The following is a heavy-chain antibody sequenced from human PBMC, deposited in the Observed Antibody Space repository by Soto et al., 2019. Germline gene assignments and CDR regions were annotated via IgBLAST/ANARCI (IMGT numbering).Heavy chain of an antibody. CDR3: AALYYDFLSGYCAYDYYGMDV. V-gene: IGHV4-39*01. J-gene: IGHJ6*02. D-gene: IGHD3-3*01. CDR2: IYYNGST. Sequence: QMQLQESGPGLVKPSETLSLTCTVSGGSISSSSYYWGWIRQPPGKGLEWIGSIYYNGSTYYNPSLMIRVTKTGVTSNNQFSLKLSSVTAADTAVYYCAALYYDFLSGYCAYDYYGMDVWGQGTTVTVSS. CDR1: GGSISSSSYY.